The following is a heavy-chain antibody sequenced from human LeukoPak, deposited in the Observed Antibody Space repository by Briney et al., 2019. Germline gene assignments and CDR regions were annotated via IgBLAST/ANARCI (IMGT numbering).Heavy chain of an antibody. CDR1: GGSITNDY. D-gene: IGHD3-3*01. Sequence: SETLSLTCTVSGGSITNDYWNWIRQPPGKGLEWIGEINHSGSTNYNPSLKSRVTISVDTSKNQFSLKLSSVTAADTAVYYCARGHSDFWSGFSRYYFDYWGQGTLVTVSS. CDR3: ARGHSDFWSGFSRYYFDY. J-gene: IGHJ4*02. V-gene: IGHV4-34*01. CDR2: INHSGST.